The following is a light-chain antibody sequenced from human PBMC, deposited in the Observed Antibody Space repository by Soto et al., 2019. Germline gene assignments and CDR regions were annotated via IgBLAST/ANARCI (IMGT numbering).Light chain of an antibody. J-gene: IGKJ3*01. CDR3: QQYNSYSS. CDR2: KAS. V-gene: IGKV1-5*03. Sequence: DIPMTQSPPTLSASVGDRVTITCRASQSISSRLAWYQQKPGRAPKLLIYKASSLESGVPSRFSGSGSGTEFTRTISSLQPDDFATYYCQQYNSYSSFGPGTKVDIK. CDR1: QSISSR.